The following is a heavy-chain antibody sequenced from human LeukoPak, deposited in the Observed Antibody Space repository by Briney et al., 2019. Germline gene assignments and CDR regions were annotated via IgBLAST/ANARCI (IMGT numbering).Heavy chain of an antibody. Sequence: SETLSLTCTVSGGSISSYYWSWIRQPPGKGLEWIGYIYYSGSTNYNPSLKSRVTISVDTSKNQCSLELSSVTAADTAVYYCARSGHDFWSGRNWFDPWGQGTLVTVSS. CDR3: ARSGHDFWSGRNWFDP. CDR1: GGSISSYY. CDR2: IYYSGST. J-gene: IGHJ5*02. D-gene: IGHD3-3*01. V-gene: IGHV4-59*01.